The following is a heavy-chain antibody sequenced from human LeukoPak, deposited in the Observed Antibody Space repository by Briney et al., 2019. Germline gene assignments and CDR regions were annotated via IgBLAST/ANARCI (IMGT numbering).Heavy chain of an antibody. Sequence: GGSLRLSCVASGFSFSTYWMHWVRQAPGKGLVWVSRIDNGGTTTLYADSVRGRFTISRDNAKNTLYLQMNSLRAEDTAVYYCAKAPDYGDYGSHAFDIWGQGTMVTVSS. D-gene: IGHD4-17*01. CDR1: GFSFSTYW. V-gene: IGHV3-74*01. J-gene: IGHJ3*02. CDR3: AKAPDYGDYGSHAFDI. CDR2: IDNGGTTT.